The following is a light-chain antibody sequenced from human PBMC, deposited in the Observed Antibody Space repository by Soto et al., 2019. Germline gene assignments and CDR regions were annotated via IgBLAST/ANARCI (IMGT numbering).Light chain of an antibody. CDR3: HQYHSAPPP. J-gene: IGKJ1*01. Sequence: DIVMTQSPDSLAVSLGERATINCKSSQSVLYSPSNKNYLAWFQQKPGQPPRLLVYWASTRESGVPDRFSGSGSGTDFTLPISSLQAEDAAVYYCHQYHSAPPPFGQGTKVEIK. V-gene: IGKV4-1*01. CDR1: QSVLYSPSNKNY. CDR2: WAS.